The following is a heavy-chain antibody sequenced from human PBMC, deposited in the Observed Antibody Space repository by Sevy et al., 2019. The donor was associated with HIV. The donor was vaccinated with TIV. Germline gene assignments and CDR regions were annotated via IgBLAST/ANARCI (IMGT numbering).Heavy chain of an antibody. CDR1: GFPVSSNY. CDR2: IYSDGST. CDR3: ARGKSGYGYGLDY. V-gene: IGHV3-66*01. Sequence: GGSLRLSCAASGFPVSSNYMSWVRQAPGKGLEWVSVIYSDGSTYHADSVKGRFTISRDNSKNTLYLQMNSLRVEDTAVYYGARGKSGYGYGLDYWGQGTLVTVSS. J-gene: IGHJ4*02. D-gene: IGHD5-18*01.